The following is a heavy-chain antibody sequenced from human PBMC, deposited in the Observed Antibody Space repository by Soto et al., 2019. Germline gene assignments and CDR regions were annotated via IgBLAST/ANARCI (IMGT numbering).Heavy chain of an antibody. CDR2: MNPNSGNT. D-gene: IGHD5-18*01. J-gene: IGHJ6*03. V-gene: IGHV1-8*01. Sequence: ASVKVSCKASGYTFTSYDINWVRQATGQGLEWMGWMNPNSGNTGYAQKFQGRVTMTRNTSISTAYMELSSLRSEDTAVYYCARGVGGYSYDMQFPYYYYYMDVWGKGTTVTVSS. CDR1: GYTFTSYD. CDR3: ARGVGGYSYDMQFPYYYYYMDV.